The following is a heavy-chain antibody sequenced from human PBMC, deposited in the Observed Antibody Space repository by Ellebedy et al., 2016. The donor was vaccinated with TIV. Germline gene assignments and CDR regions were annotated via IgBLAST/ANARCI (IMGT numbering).Heavy chain of an antibody. CDR1: GFSLSRSGVG. CDR2: IYWDDDK. D-gene: IGHD1-14*01. Sequence: SGPTLVKPTQTLTLTCTFSGFSLSRSGVGVGWIRQPPGKALEWLALIYWDDDKRYSPSLKSRLTITKDTSKNQVVLTMTNMDPVDTATYYCVHTYKSNDAFNTWGQGTMVTVSS. V-gene: IGHV2-5*02. CDR3: VHTYKSNDAFNT. J-gene: IGHJ3*02.